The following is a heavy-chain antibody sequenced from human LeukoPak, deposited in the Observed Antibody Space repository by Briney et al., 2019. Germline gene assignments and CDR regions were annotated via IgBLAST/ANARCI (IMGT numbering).Heavy chain of an antibody. Sequence: AASVTVSCKASGYTFTSYDINWVRQAPGQGLEWMGWMNPNSGNTGYAQKFQGRVTMTRNTSISTAYMELSSLRSEDTAVYYCARGGLLYGSKYYFDYWGQGTLVTASS. D-gene: IGHD3-3*01. CDR2: MNPNSGNT. J-gene: IGHJ4*02. CDR3: ARGGLLYGSKYYFDY. CDR1: GYTFTSYD. V-gene: IGHV1-8*01.